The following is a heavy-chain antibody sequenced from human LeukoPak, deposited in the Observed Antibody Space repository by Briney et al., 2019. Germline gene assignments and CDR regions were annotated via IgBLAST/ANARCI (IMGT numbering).Heavy chain of an antibody. V-gene: IGHV1-2*02. J-gene: IGHJ4*02. CDR2: INPNSGGT. D-gene: IGHD2-21*02. CDR3: ARDSEHIVVVTESSWDE. CDR1: GYTFTGYY. Sequence: GASVKVSCKASGYTFTGYYMHWVRQAPGQGLEWMGWINPNSGGTNYAQKFQGRVTMTRYTSISTAYMELSRLRSDDTAVYYCARDSEHIVVVTESSWDEWGQGTLVTVSS.